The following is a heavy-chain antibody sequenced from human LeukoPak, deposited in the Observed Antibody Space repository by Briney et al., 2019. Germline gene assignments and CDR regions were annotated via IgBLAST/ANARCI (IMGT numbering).Heavy chain of an antibody. D-gene: IGHD1-26*01. J-gene: IGHJ4*02. V-gene: IGHV1-3*01. CDR3: ARDRIVGAIRTDVDY. CDR1: GYTFTSYA. CDR2: INAGNGNT. Sequence: ASVKVSCKASGYTFTSYAMHWVRQAPGQRLEWMGWINAGNGNTKYSQKFQGRVTITRDTSASTAYMELSSLRSEDTAVYYCARDRIVGAIRTDVDYWGQGTLVTVSS.